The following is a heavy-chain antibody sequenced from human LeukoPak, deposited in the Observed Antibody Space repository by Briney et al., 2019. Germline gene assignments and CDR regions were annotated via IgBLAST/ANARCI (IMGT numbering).Heavy chain of an antibody. Sequence: GGSLRLSCAASGFTFTSSWMNWVRQGPGKGLLWLSRISTDGTATNYADSVKGRFTISRDNAKNMVYLQTNSLRAEDTAVYYCARSGDSGYDKGDVWGKGTTVTVSS. CDR2: ISTDGTAT. CDR3: ARSGDSGYDKGDV. D-gene: IGHD5-12*01. CDR1: GFTFTSSW. J-gene: IGHJ6*04. V-gene: IGHV3-74*01.